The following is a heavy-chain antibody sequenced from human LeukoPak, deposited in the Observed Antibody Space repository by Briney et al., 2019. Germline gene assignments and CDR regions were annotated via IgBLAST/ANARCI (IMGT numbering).Heavy chain of an antibody. CDR2: ISSSSSYI. CDR3: ASDLALYSYGFFDY. Sequence: GGSLRLSCAASGFTFSSYSMNWVRQAPGKGLEWVSSISSSSSYIYYADSVKGRFTISRDNAKNSLYLQMNSLRAEDTAVYYCASDLALYSYGFFDYWGQGTLVTVSS. V-gene: IGHV3-21*01. CDR1: GFTFSSYS. D-gene: IGHD5-18*01. J-gene: IGHJ4*02.